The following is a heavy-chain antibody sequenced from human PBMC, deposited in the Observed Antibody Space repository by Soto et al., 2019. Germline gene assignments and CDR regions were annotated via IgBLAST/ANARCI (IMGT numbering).Heavy chain of an antibody. J-gene: IGHJ4*02. CDR1: GFTFSSYS. CDR2: ISSSSSYI. Sequence: EVQLVESGGGLVKPGGSLRLSCAASGFTFSSYSMNWVRQAPGKGLEWVSSISSSSSYIYYADSVKGRFTISRDNAKNSLDPQMNSLRAEDTAVYYCARETYYYGSGHLGYWGQGTLVTVSS. V-gene: IGHV3-21*01. D-gene: IGHD3-10*01. CDR3: ARETYYYGSGHLGY.